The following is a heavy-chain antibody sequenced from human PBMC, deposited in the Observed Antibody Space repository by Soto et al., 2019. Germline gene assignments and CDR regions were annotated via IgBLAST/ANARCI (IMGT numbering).Heavy chain of an antibody. D-gene: IGHD6-13*01. CDR3: ARDRFMSGPGSWLQRDYSGMDV. Sequence: SETLSLTCPVSDGSISSSNWWSWVRHPPGKGLEWIGEIYHRGSTNYNPSLRSRVTIALDKSKNQFSLKLSSVIAADTAVYYCARDRFMSGPGSWLQRDYSGMDVWGQGTTVT. J-gene: IGHJ6*01. CDR2: IYHRGST. CDR1: DGSISSSNW. V-gene: IGHV4-4*02.